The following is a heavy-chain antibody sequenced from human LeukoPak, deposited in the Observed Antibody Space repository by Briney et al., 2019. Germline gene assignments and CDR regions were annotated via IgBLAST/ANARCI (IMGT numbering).Heavy chain of an antibody. J-gene: IGHJ5*02. Sequence: SETLSFTCTVSGGSISSYYWSWIRQPPGHGLEWIGYIYSSGSTNYNPSLKSRVTISVDTSKNQFSLKLSSVTAADTAVYYCARSEVLRYFDWSQNWFDPWGQGTLVPVSS. CDR1: GGSISSYY. CDR2: IYSSGST. D-gene: IGHD3-9*01. CDR3: ARSEVLRYFDWSQNWFDP. V-gene: IGHV4-59*01.